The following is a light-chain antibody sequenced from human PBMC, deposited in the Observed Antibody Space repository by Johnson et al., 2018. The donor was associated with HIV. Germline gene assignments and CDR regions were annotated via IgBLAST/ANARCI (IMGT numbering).Light chain of an antibody. J-gene: IGLJ1*01. Sequence: QLVLTQPASVSAASGQKVNISCSGSSSNIGNYYVSWYQHLPGTAPKLLIYDNNKRPSGIPDRFSGSKSGTSATLGIAGLQTGDEADYFCGTWDNSLNVYVFGTVTKVTVL. CDR1: SSNIGNYY. CDR2: DNN. CDR3: GTWDNSLNVYV. V-gene: IGLV1-51*01.